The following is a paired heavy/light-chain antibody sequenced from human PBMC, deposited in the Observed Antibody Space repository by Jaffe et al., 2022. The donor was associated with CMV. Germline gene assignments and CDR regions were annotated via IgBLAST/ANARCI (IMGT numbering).Light chain of an antibody. V-gene: IGLV3-21*04. Sequence: SYVLTQPPSVSVAPGKTARITCGGNNIGSKSVHWYQQKPGQAPVLVIYYDSDRPSGIPERFSGSNSGNTATLTISRVEAGDEADYYCQVWDSSSDHPVVFGGGTKLTVL. CDR2: YDS. J-gene: IGLJ2*01. CDR3: QVWDSSSDHPVV. CDR1: NIGSKS.
Heavy chain of an antibody. J-gene: IGHJ4*02. CDR1: GFTFSDYY. D-gene: IGHD6-13*01. CDR3: ARVIAAAEAFDY. CDR2: ISSSGSTI. V-gene: IGHV3-11*01. Sequence: QVQLVESGGGLVKPGGSLRLSCAASGFTFSDYYMSWIRQAPGKGLEWVSYISSSGSTIYYADSVKGRFTISRDNAKNSLYLQMNSLRAEDTAVYYCARVIAAAEAFDYWGQGTLVTVSS.